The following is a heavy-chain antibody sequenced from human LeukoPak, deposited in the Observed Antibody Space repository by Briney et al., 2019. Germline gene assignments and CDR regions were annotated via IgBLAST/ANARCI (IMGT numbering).Heavy chain of an antibody. V-gene: IGHV3-48*04. CDR2: IDSSGTM. Sequence: PGGSLRLSCAASGFTFSKYSMNWVRQAPGKGVEWVSYIDSSGTMNYADSVKGRFTISRDNPNNSLYLQMNSLRAEDTAIYYCAREPGSHYFDYWGQGTLVTVSS. CDR1: GFTFSKYS. CDR3: AREPGSHYFDY. J-gene: IGHJ4*02.